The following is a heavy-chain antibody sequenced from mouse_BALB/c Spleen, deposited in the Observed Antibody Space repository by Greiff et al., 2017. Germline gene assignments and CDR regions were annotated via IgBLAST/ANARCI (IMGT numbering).Heavy chain of an antibody. J-gene: IGHJ1*01. Sequence: EVKVEESGGGLVQPGESLKLSCESNEYEFPSHDMSWVRKTPEKRLELVAAINSDGGSTYYPDTMERRFIISRDNTKKTLYLQMSSLRSEDTALYYCARRVGYWYFDVWGAGTTVTVSS. D-gene: IGHD1-1*02. CDR2: INSDGGST. CDR1: EYEFPSHD. CDR3: ARRVGYWYFDV. V-gene: IGHV5-2*03.